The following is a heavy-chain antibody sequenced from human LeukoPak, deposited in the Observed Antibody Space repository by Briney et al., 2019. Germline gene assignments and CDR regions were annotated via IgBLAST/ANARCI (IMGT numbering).Heavy chain of an antibody. D-gene: IGHD1-26*01. CDR2: IVVGSGNT. J-gene: IGHJ3*02. CDR3: AADRAIVGATTLAFDI. Sequence: GASVKVSCEASGFTFTSSAVQWVRQARGRRLEWIGWIVVGSGNTNYAQKFQERVTITRDMSTSTAYMELSSLRSEDTAVYYCAADRAIVGATTLAFDIWGQGTMVTVSS. V-gene: IGHV1-58*01. CDR1: GFTFTSSA.